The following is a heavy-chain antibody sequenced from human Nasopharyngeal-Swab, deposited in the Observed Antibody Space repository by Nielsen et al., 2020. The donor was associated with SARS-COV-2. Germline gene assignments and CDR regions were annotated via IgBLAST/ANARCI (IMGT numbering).Heavy chain of an antibody. V-gene: IGHV3-7*03. CDR2: IKQDGSEK. Sequence: GGSLRLSCAASGFSFSTYWMTWVRQAPGKGLEWVANIKQDGSEKYYVDSVKGRFTVSRDNPKNLLYLQVNSLRAEDTAVYYCARPMRPMGHYYFGMDVWGQGTTVTVSS. D-gene: IGHD1-26*01. CDR3: ARPMRPMGHYYFGMDV. J-gene: IGHJ6*02. CDR1: GFSFSTYW.